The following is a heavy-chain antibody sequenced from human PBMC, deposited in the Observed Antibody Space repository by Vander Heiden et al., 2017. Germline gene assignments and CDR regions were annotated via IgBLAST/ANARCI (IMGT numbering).Heavy chain of an antibody. V-gene: IGHV3-30-3*01. CDR1: GFTFSSYA. Sequence: QVQLVESGGGVVQPGRSLRLSCAASGFTFSSYAMHWVLQAPGKGLEWVAVMPYDGSNKYYADSVKGRFTISRDNSKNTLYLQMNSLRAEDTAVYYCARVGWELPLGATNGMDVWGQGTTVTVSS. J-gene: IGHJ6*02. CDR3: ARVGWELPLGATNGMDV. CDR2: MPYDGSNK. D-gene: IGHD1-26*01.